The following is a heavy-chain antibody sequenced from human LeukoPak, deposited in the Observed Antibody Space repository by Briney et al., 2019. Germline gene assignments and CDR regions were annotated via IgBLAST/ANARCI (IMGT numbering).Heavy chain of an antibody. CDR3: ARDRDNWNDLEAFDI. J-gene: IGHJ3*02. D-gene: IGHD1-20*01. V-gene: IGHV4-59*01. CDR2: IYYSGST. CDR1: GGSISSYY. Sequence: SETLSLTCTVSGGSISSYYWNWIRQPPGKGLEWIGYIYYSGSTNYNPSLKSRVTISLDTSKNQFSLKLSSVTAADTAVYYCARDRDNWNDLEAFDIWGQGTMVTVSS.